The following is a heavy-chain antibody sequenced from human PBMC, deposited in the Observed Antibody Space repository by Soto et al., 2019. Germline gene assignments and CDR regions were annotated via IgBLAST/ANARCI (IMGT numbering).Heavy chain of an antibody. D-gene: IGHD3-3*01. V-gene: IGHV3-23*01. CDR2: ISGSGGST. CDR3: VKLFWSGYYTPDETYYSGMDV. CDR1: GFTFSTYA. Sequence: GGSLRLSCAASGFTFSTYAMSWVRQAPGNGLEWVSTISGSGGSTYYAGSVKGRFTISRDNSKNTLYLQMNSLRAEDTAVYYCVKLFWSGYYTPDETYYSGMDVWGQGTTVTVSS. J-gene: IGHJ6*02.